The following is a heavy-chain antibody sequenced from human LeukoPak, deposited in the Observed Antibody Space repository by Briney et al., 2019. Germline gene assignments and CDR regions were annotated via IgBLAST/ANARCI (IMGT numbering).Heavy chain of an antibody. V-gene: IGHV1-18*04. Sequence: ASVKVSCKASGHTFTSYGISWVRQAPGQGLEWMGWISAYNGNTNYAQKLQGRVTMTTDTSTSTAYMELRSLRSDDTAVYYCARVLLWFGEPTDYFDYWGQGTLVTVSS. D-gene: IGHD3-10*01. J-gene: IGHJ4*02. CDR2: ISAYNGNT. CDR1: GHTFTSYG. CDR3: ARVLLWFGEPTDYFDY.